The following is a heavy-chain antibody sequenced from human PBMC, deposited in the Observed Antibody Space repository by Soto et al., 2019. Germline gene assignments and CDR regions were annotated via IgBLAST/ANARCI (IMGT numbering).Heavy chain of an antibody. J-gene: IGHJ4*02. D-gene: IGHD6-6*01. CDR2: IKQDGSEK. Sequence: GGSLRLSCAASGFTFSSYWMSWVRQAPGKGLEWVANIKQDGSEKYYVDSVKGRFTISRDNAKNSLYLQMNSLRAEDTAVYYWARDGGVVIAARRGWYFDYWGQGTLVTVSS. CDR1: GFTFSSYW. CDR3: ARDGGVVIAARRGWYFDY. V-gene: IGHV3-7*03.